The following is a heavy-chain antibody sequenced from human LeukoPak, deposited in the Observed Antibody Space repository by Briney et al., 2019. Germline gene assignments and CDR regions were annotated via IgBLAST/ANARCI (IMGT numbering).Heavy chain of an antibody. CDR3: ARFGSSTWYKGAFDI. CDR2: IVHSGNT. V-gene: IGHV4-34*12. D-gene: IGHD1-1*01. CDR1: GFTFSSYS. Sequence: PGGSLRLSCAASGFTFSSYSMNWVRQPPGKGLEWIGEIVHSGNTKYNPSLKSRVTISVDTSKNQFSLNLTSVTAADTAVYYCARFGSSTWYKGAFDIWGQGTMVTVAS. J-gene: IGHJ3*02.